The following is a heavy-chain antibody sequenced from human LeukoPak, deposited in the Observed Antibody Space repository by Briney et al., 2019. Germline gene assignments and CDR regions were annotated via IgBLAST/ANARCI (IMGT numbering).Heavy chain of an antibody. CDR2: ISGSGGST. Sequence: GSLRLSCXASGFTFSDYYMSWIRQAPGKGLEWVSAISGSGGSTYYADSVKGRFTISRDNSKNTLYLQMNSLRAEDTAVYYCAKEWLRSLDYWGQGTLVTVSS. D-gene: IGHD5-12*01. CDR1: GFTFSDYY. CDR3: AKEWLRSLDY. J-gene: IGHJ4*02. V-gene: IGHV3-23*01.